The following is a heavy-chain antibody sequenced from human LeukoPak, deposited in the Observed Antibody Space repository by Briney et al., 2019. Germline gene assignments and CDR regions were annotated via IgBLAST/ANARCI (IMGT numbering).Heavy chain of an antibody. J-gene: IGHJ4*02. D-gene: IGHD6-13*01. CDR3: ASGIAAAGTGFDY. CDR1: GGSISRGSYY. CDR2: SHNSGST. Sequence: PSETLSLTCIVSGGSISRGSYYWNWIRQPAGKGLEWMGRSHNSGSTNYNPSLKSRVTISVDTSKNQFSLKLSSVTAADTAVYYCASGIAAAGTGFDYWGQGTLVTVSS. V-gene: IGHV4-61*02.